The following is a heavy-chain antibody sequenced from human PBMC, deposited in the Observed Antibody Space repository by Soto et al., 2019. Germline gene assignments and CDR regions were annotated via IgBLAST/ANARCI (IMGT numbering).Heavy chain of an antibody. V-gene: IGHV4-31*03. CDR2: IDHSGTT. J-gene: IGHJ6*02. CDR3: ARAIVVVPAASYYYGMDV. D-gene: IGHD2-2*01. CDR1: CGSINSGGYY. Sequence: LSLTCTVSCGSINSGGYYWTWIRQHPEKGLEWLGNIDHSGTTYYNPSLRSRLSISLDTSQNQFSLQVTSMTAADTAVYYCARAIVVVPAASYYYGMDVWGQGTTVTVSS.